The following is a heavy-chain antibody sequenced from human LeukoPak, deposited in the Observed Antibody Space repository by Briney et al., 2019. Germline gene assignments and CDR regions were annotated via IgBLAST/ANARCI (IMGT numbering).Heavy chain of an antibody. V-gene: IGHV3-74*01. J-gene: IGHJ5*02. CDR2: IYVDGRTT. Sequence: GGSLRLSCVASGFTFSNYWMHWVRQPPGKGLVWVSRIYVDGRTTNYADSVKGRFTISRDNAKNTVYLEMNSLGVEDTATYYCIRDFRSADLWGQGTLATVTS. CDR3: IRDFRSADL. CDR1: GFTFSNYW.